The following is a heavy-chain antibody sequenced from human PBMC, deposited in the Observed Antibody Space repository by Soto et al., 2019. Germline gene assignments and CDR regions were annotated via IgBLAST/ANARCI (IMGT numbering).Heavy chain of an antibody. CDR3: AREYAYKIEY. CDR2: VYYTGRT. V-gene: IGHV4-59*01. CDR1: GGSINNYY. Sequence: QVQLQESGPGLVKPSETLSLTCTVSGGSINNYYWSWIRQPPGKGLEWIGYVYYTGRTNYNPSLRSRVTVSLDTSRNQFSLRLSSVTAADTAVYYCAREYAYKIEYWGQGTLVTVSS. J-gene: IGHJ4*02. D-gene: IGHD1-20*01.